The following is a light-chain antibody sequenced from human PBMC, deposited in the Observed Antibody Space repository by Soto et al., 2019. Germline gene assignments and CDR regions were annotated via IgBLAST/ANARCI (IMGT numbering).Light chain of an antibody. J-gene: IGKJ4*01. V-gene: IGKV3-11*01. CDR3: PQRSNWPTA. CDR2: DSS. Sequence: EIVLTQSPATLSLSPGDRATLSCRASQSVSRYLAWYQQKPGQAPRLLIYDSSNRATGIPARFSGSGSGTDLTLTISSLEPEDFAVYYCPQRSNWPTAFGGGTKVDIK. CDR1: QSVSRY.